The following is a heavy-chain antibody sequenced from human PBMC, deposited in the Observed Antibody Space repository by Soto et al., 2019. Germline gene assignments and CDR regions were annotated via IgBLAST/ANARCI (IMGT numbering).Heavy chain of an antibody. D-gene: IGHD6-6*01. J-gene: IGHJ6*03. CDR1: GFTLSGYA. V-gene: IGHV3-64*01. CDR3: AGRARPDFYYMDV. CDR2: ISSNGVGT. Sequence: EVQLAESGGGLAQPGGSLRLSCAASGFTLSGYAMDWVRQAPGKGLEYVSGISSNGVGTYYANSVQGRFTISRDNSKNTVYLQMGSLSAEDMAVYYCAGRARPDFYYMDVWGKGTTVTVSS.